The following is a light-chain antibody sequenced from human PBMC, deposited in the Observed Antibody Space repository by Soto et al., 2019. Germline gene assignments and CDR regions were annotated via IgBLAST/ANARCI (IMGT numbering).Light chain of an antibody. CDR2: GVN. Sequence: QSDLTQPASVSGSPGQSITISCTGTSSDIGRYNYVSWYQQHPGKAPRLVISGVNKRPSGISNRFSGSKSGNTASLTISGLQADDEAIYYCASYTSTTTLVVFGGGTQLTVL. J-gene: IGLJ2*01. V-gene: IGLV2-14*01. CDR3: ASYTSTTTLVV. CDR1: SSDIGRYNY.